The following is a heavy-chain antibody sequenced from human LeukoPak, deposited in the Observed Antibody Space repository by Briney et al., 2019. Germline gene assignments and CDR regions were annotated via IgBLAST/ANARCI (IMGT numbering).Heavy chain of an antibody. CDR3: ARLRITIFGVALIFDY. D-gene: IGHD3-3*01. Sequence: ASVKVSCKASGYTFTSYGISWVRQAPGQGLEWMGWISAYNGNTNYAQKPQDRVTMTTDTSTSTAYMELRSLRSDDTAVYYCARLRITIFGVALIFDYWGQGTLVTVSS. CDR2: ISAYNGNT. J-gene: IGHJ4*02. V-gene: IGHV1-18*01. CDR1: GYTFTSYG.